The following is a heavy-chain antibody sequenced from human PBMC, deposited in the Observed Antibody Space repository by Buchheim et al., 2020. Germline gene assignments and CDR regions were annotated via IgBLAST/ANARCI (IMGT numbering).Heavy chain of an antibody. D-gene: IGHD6-19*01. V-gene: IGHV4-61*02. Sequence: QVQLQESGPGLVKPSQTLSLTCTVSGGSISSGSYYWSWIRQPAGKGLEWIGRIYTSGSTNCNPSLKSRVTISVDTSKNQFSLKLSSVTAADTAVYYCARQLYSSGWVDYWGQGTL. CDR2: IYTSGST. CDR3: ARQLYSSGWVDY. J-gene: IGHJ4*02. CDR1: GGSISSGSYY.